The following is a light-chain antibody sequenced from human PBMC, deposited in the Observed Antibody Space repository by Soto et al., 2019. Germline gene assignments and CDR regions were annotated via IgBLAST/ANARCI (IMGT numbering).Light chain of an antibody. J-gene: IGKJ5*01. CDR1: QSISSY. V-gene: IGKV1-39*01. CDR2: AAS. Sequence: DIQMTQSPSSLSASVGDRVTITCRASQSISSYLNWYQQKPGKAPKLLVYAASTLQSGVPSRFSGSASGKDFTLTISSLQPEDFATYYCQQTYNSPAFGQGTRLEIK. CDR3: QQTYNSPA.